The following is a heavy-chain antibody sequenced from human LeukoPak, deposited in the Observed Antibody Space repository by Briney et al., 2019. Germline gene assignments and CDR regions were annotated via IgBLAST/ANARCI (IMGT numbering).Heavy chain of an antibody. CDR3: ARGIAVAPGLPSYYMDA. V-gene: IGHV1-69*13. CDR2: IIPIFGTA. J-gene: IGHJ6*03. D-gene: IGHD6-19*01. Sequence: SVKVSCKASGGTFSSYAISWVRQAPGQGLEWMGGIIPIFGTANYAQKFQGRVTITADESTSTAYMELSSLRSEDTAVYYCARGIAVAPGLPSYYMDAWGKGTTVTISS. CDR1: GGTFSSYA.